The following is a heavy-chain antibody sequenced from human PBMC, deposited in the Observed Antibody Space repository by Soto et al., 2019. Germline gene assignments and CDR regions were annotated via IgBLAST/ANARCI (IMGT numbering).Heavy chain of an antibody. CDR3: ARGRYGDY. D-gene: IGHD1-1*01. CDR1: GYAFTTYG. V-gene: IGHV1-18*01. Sequence: QVHLVQSGAEVKKPGASVKVSCKGSGYAFTTYGITWVRQAPGQGLEWMGWISAHNGNTNNAQKLQGRVTVTRDTSTSTAYMELRSLRSDVTAVYDCARGRYGDYWGQGAVVTVSS. J-gene: IGHJ4*02. CDR2: ISAHNGNT.